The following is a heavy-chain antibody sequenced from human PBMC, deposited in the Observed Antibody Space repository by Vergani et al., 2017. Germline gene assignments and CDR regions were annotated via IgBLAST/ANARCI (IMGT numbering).Heavy chain of an antibody. Sequence: QLQLQESGPGLVKPSATLSLTCSVSGASIRSINYYWGWIRQPPGKGLDWIASIYYSGSTYYNPSLKSRVPISVDTSKNQFSLKLSSVTAADTAVYFCARHSTVEWLVKLGWIDPWGQGILVTVSS. CDR2: IYYSGST. J-gene: IGHJ5*02. V-gene: IGHV4-39*01. CDR3: ARHSTVEWLVKLGWIDP. D-gene: IGHD6-19*01. CDR1: GASIRSINYY.